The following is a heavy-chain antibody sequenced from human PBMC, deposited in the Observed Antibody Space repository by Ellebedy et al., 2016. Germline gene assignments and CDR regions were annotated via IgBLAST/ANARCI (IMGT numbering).Heavy chain of an antibody. CDR1: GFTFSSYA. CDR3: AKGTGGNPKTNFDY. CDR2: ISGNGDKR. Sequence: GESLKISXAASGFTFSSYAMSWVRQAPGKGLEWVSTISGNGDKRDFADSVKGRFTISRDNSKNTLYLQMNSLRAEDTAVYYCAKGTGGNPKTNFDYWGQGTLVTVSS. V-gene: IGHV3-23*01. D-gene: IGHD4-23*01. J-gene: IGHJ4*02.